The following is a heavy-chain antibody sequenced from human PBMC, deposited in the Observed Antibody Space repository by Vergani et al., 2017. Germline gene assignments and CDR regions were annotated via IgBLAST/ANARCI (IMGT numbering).Heavy chain of an antibody. V-gene: IGHV4-61*02. Sequence: QVQLQESGPGLVKPSETLSLTCTVSGGSITSRSYYWGWIRQPAGKGLEWIGRIYTSGSTNYNSSLKSRVTMSVDTSKNQFSLKLSSVTAADTAVYYCARSRTQGILQYYYMDVWGKGTTVTVSS. CDR1: GGSITSRSYY. D-gene: IGHD1-14*01. CDR3: ARSRTQGILQYYYMDV. CDR2: IYTSGST. J-gene: IGHJ6*03.